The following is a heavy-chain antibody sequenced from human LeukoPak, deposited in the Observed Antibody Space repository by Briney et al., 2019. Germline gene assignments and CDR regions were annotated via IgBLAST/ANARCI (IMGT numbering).Heavy chain of an antibody. J-gene: IGHJ3*02. CDR3: ATDASRFDAFDI. D-gene: IGHD3-16*01. CDR2: ISAYNGNT. CDR1: GYTFTSYG. Sequence: ASVKVSCKASGYTFTSYGISWVRQAPGQGLEWMGWISAYNGNTNYAQKLQGKVTMTTDTSTSTAYMELSSLRSEDTAVYYCATDASRFDAFDIWGQGTMVTVSS. V-gene: IGHV1-18*01.